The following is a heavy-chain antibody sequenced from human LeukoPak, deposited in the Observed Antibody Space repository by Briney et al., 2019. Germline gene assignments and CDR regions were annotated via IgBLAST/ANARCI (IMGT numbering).Heavy chain of an antibody. J-gene: IGHJ4*02. D-gene: IGHD3-22*01. Sequence: ASVKVSCKVSGYTLTELSMHWVRQAPGKGLEWMGGFDPEGGETIYAQKFQSRVTMTEDTSTDTAYMELSSLRSEDTAVYYCAPIFHYYDSSGYSADWGQGTLVTVSS. CDR1: GYTLTELS. CDR3: APIFHYYDSSGYSAD. CDR2: FDPEGGET. V-gene: IGHV1-24*01.